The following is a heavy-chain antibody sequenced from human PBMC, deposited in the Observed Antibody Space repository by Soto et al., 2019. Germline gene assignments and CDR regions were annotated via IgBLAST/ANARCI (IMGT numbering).Heavy chain of an antibody. CDR1: GDSVSSKSAA. CDR3: ARRMFESGSAFDS. CDR2: TYFRSKWFN. Sequence: SQTLSLTCDISGDSVSSKSAAWNWIRQSPSRGLEWLGRTYFRSKWFNDYAPSVKGRITVSPDTSKNQFSLHLTSVTPDDTAIYYCARRMFESGSAFDSWGQGSLGTVSS. D-gene: IGHD5-12*01. J-gene: IGHJ4*02. V-gene: IGHV6-1*01.